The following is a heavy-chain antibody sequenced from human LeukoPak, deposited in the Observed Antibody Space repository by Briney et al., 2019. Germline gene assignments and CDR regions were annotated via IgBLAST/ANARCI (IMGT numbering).Heavy chain of an antibody. CDR2: ISAYNGNT. CDR3: ARRYCSGGSCYQNWFDP. J-gene: IGHJ5*02. D-gene: IGHD2-15*01. CDR1: GYTFTSYG. Sequence: ASVKVSCMASGYTFTSYGISWVRQAPGQGLEWMGWISAYNGNTNYAQKLQGRVTMTTDTSTSTAYMELRSLRSDDTAVYYCARRYCSGGSCYQNWFDPWGQGTLVTVSS. V-gene: IGHV1-18*01.